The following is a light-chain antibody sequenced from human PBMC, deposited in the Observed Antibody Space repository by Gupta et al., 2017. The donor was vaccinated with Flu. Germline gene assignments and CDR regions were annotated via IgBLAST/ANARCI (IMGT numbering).Light chain of an antibody. CDR3: VRHLGDGIWV. J-gene: IGLJ3*02. CDR2: STLTNNAN. CDR1: SGSVSLSHY. V-gene: IGLV8-61*01. Sequence: CGFSSGSVSLSHYPSGYQQTPGQAPRTLSYSTLTNNANTRSPGVPDRFSGSILGGKAALTITGAQADDESDYYCVRHLGDGIWVFGGGTKLTVL.